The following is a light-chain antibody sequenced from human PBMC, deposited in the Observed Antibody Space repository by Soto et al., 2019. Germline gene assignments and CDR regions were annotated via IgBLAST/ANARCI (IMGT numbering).Light chain of an antibody. CDR1: QSISTTY. CDR3: QQYFNWWT. CDR2: RTS. J-gene: IGKJ1*01. V-gene: IGKV3-20*01. Sequence: EVVLTQYPGTLSLSPGERATLSCRTSQSISTTYLAWYQQKPGQAPRLLMSRTSRRATGIPDRFSGSGSGTDFTLSISSLQSEDFAVYHCQQYFNWWTFGQGTKVDLK.